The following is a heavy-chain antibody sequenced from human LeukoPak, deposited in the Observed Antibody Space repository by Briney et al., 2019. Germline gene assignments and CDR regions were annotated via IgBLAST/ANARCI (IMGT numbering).Heavy chain of an antibody. CDR1: GGAIRDDY. CDR3: VTYWSTGESDC. CDR2: INHRGTT. J-gene: IGHJ4*02. D-gene: IGHD7-27*01. V-gene: IGHV4-34*01. Sequence: PSETLSLTCAVNGGAIRDDYWTWIRQPPGKGLEWIGEINHRGTTHYNPSLKSRVTISIDTSKKQFSLNLNSVTAADTAVYYCVTYWSTGESDCWGQGTPVTVSS.